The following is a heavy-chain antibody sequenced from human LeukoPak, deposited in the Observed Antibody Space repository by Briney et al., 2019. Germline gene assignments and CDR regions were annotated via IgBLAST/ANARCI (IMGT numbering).Heavy chain of an antibody. V-gene: IGHV3-66*01. CDR3: ARGPRGNNNT. D-gene: IGHD5-24*01. CDR1: EFSVGSNY. J-gene: IGHJ4*02. CDR2: IYSGGST. Sequence: PGGSLRLSCAASEFSVGSNYMTWVRQAPGKGLEWVSLIYSGGSTYYADSVKGRFTISRDNSKNTLYLQMNSLRAEDTAVYYCARGPRGNNNTGGRGTLVTVSS.